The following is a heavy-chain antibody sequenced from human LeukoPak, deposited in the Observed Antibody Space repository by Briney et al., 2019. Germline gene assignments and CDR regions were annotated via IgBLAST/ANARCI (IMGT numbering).Heavy chain of an antibody. Sequence: GGSLRLSCAASGFAFSDYYMSWIRQAPGKGLEWVSYISSSGSTIYYADSVKGRFTISRDNAKNTLYLQMNSLRAEDTAIYYCAKGDCSGGDCYSGFDYWGQGTLVTVSS. CDR1: GFAFSDYY. V-gene: IGHV3-11*01. CDR2: ISSSGSTI. CDR3: AKGDCSGGDCYSGFDY. J-gene: IGHJ4*02. D-gene: IGHD2-15*01.